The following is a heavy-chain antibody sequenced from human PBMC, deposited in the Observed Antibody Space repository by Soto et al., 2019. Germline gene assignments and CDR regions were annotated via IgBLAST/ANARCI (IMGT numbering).Heavy chain of an antibody. CDR1: GFTFSSYA. J-gene: IGHJ6*02. CDR2: ISGSGGST. D-gene: IGHD2-2*01. Sequence: PGGSLRLSCAASGFTFSSYAMSWVRQAPGKGLEWVSAISGSGGSTYYADSVKGRFTISRDNSKNTLYLQMNSLRAEDTAVYYCAKGGCSSTSCYTPDTYYCYGMDVWGQGTTVTVSS. CDR3: AKGGCSSTSCYTPDTYYCYGMDV. V-gene: IGHV3-23*01.